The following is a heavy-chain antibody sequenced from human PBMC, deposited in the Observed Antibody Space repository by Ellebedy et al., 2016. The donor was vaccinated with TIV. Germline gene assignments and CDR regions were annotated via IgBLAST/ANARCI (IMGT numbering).Heavy chain of an antibody. CDR3: ARGDSSNWYHTTLDY. CDR2: FDPEDGET. Sequence: ASVKVSCKASGYTFTNYTMNWVRQAPGKGLEWMGDFDPEDGETIYAQKFQGRVTMTEDTPTDTAYMELSSLRSEDTAVYYCARGDSSNWYHTTLDYWGQGSLVTVSS. V-gene: IGHV1-24*01. J-gene: IGHJ4*02. CDR1: GYTFTNYT. D-gene: IGHD6-13*01.